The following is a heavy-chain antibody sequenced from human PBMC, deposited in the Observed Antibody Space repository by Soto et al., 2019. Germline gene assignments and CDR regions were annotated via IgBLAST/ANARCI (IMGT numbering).Heavy chain of an antibody. Sequence: QVQLGESGGGAVQPGRSLRLSGAASGVTFSSYGMHWVRQAPGKGLEWVAVIWYDGSNKYYADSVKGRFTISRDNSKNTLSLQMNSLRAEDTAVYYCARGATWIQLWRYFDYWGQGTLVTVSS. D-gene: IGHD5-18*01. CDR1: GVTFSSYG. CDR3: ARGATWIQLWRYFDY. J-gene: IGHJ4*02. CDR2: IWYDGSNK. V-gene: IGHV3-33*01.